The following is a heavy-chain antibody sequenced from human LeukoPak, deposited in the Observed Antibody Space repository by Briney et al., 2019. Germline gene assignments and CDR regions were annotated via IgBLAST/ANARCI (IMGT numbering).Heavy chain of an antibody. CDR1: GFAFSSFT. V-gene: IGHV3-48*01. D-gene: IGHD6-6*01. CDR3: ARELAY. CDR2: ISGSSSTI. J-gene: IGHJ4*02. Sequence: GGSLRLSCVASGFAFSSFTMNWVRQAPGKGLEWVSYISGSSSTIYYADSVTGRFTISRDNAKNSLSLQMNGLRAEDTAVYYCARELAYWGQETLVTVSS.